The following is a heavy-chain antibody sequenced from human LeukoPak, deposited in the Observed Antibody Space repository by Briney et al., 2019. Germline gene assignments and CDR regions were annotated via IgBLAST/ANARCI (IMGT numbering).Heavy chain of an antibody. CDR1: GGSISSYY. V-gene: IGHV4-59*08. Sequence: PSETLSLTCTVSGGSISSYYWSWIRQPPGKGLEWIGYIYYSGSTNYNPSLKSRVTISVDTSKNQFSLKLSSVTAADTAVYYCARTYSNYGLFDYWGQGTLVTVSS. J-gene: IGHJ4*02. D-gene: IGHD4-4*01. CDR3: ARTYSNYGLFDY. CDR2: IYYSGST.